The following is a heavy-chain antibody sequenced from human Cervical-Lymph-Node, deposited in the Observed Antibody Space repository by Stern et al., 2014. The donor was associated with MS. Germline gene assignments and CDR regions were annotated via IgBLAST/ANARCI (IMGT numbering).Heavy chain of an antibody. CDR3: ARDRGIEGFDP. CDR2: IYSDGST. Sequence: QVQLQESGPGLVKPSQTLSLTCTVSGGAVSSNYYYWIWIRQPAGKGLEWIGRIYSDGSTKENVSLKSRVTISVDTSKNQLSLKVYSVTAADTAIYYCARDRGIEGFDPWGQGTLVTVSS. D-gene: IGHD3-16*01. J-gene: IGHJ5*02. V-gene: IGHV4-61*02. CDR1: GGAVSSNYYY.